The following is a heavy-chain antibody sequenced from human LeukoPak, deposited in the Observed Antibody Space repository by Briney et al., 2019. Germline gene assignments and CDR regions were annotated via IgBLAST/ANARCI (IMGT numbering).Heavy chain of an antibody. D-gene: IGHD3-3*01. CDR2: ISTSSSSI. Sequence: PGGSLRLSCAASGFTFSNYSMNWGRQAPGKGLEWVSYISTSSSSIYYADSVKGRVTFSRDNAKNSLYLQMNSLRAEDTAVYYCARASDFWSGAYYYYMDVWGKGTTVTVSS. CDR1: GFTFSNYS. CDR3: ARASDFWSGAYYYYMDV. V-gene: IGHV3-48*01. J-gene: IGHJ6*03.